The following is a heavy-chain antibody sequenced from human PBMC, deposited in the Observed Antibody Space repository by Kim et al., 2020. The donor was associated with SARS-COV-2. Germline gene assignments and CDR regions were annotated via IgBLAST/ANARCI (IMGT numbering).Heavy chain of an antibody. CDR2: IRTKPEGGTT. CDR3: SLWLEERPPV. V-gene: IGHV3-49*04. J-gene: IGHJ6*02. Sequence: GGSLRLSCTASGLTFGEYALSWVRQAPGKGLEWVTYIRTKPEGGTTEYAASVRGRFTISRDDSKSLAYLQMNSLKTEDTAVYYCSLWLEERPPVWGQGTTVTVSS. D-gene: IGHD3-10*01. CDR1: GLTFGEYA.